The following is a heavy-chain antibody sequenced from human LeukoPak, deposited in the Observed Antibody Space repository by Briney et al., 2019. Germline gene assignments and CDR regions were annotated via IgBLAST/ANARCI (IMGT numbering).Heavy chain of an antibody. D-gene: IGHD3-10*01. J-gene: IGHJ6*03. CDR1: GFTFSSYW. CDR2: IKQDGSEK. Sequence: PGGSLRLSCAASGFTFSSYWMSWVRQAPGKGVEWVANIKQDGSEKYYVDSVKGGFTISRDNAKNSVYVQMKRVRAEDTAVYYCARGPGSGDTLVRGVYMDVWGKGTTVTVSS. CDR3: ARGPGSGDTLVRGVYMDV. V-gene: IGHV3-7*01.